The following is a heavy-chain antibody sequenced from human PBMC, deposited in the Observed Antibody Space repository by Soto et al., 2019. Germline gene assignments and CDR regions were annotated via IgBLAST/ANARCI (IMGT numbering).Heavy chain of an antibody. D-gene: IGHD6-13*01. CDR2: ISGSGGST. Sequence: PGGSLRLSCAASGFTFSSYAMSWVRQAPGKGLEWVSAISGSGGSTYYADSVKGRFTISRDNSKNTLYLQMNSLRAEDTAVYYCAKDLGYSSRLGGFDYWGQGTLVTVSS. CDR1: GFTFSSYA. CDR3: AKDLGYSSRLGGFDY. V-gene: IGHV3-23*01. J-gene: IGHJ4*02.